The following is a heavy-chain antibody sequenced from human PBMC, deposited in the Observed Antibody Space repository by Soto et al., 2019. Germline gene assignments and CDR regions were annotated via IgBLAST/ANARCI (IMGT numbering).Heavy chain of an antibody. CDR1: GGSISSNDFY. J-gene: IGHJ5*02. CDR2: IYYSGNT. CDR3: ARLSGRWQSRVEP. V-gene: IGHV4-31*03. Sequence: QVQLQESGPGLVKPSQTLSLTCIVSGGSISSNDFYWSWIRQHPGQGLEWIGYIYYSGNTYYNPSLKSRVTILVDTSKNQFSLKVSSVTAADTAVYYCARLSGRWQSRVEPWGQGTLVTVSS. D-gene: IGHD6-19*01.